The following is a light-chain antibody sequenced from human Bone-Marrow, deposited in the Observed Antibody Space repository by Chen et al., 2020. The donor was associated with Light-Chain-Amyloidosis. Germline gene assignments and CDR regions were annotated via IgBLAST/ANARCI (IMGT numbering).Light chain of an antibody. J-gene: IGLJ3*02. CDR1: SSNIGSNT. Sequence: QSVLTQPPSASGTPGQRVTISCSGSSSNIGSNTVNWYQQLPGTAPKLLIYDNNQRPSGVPDRFSGSKSGTSASLSISGLQSEDAADYYCAAWDDSLNGPWVFGGGTKLTV. V-gene: IGLV1-44*01. CDR2: DNN. CDR3: AAWDDSLNGPWV.